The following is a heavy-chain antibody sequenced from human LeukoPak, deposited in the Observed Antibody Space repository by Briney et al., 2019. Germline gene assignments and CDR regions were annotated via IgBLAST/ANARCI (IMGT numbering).Heavy chain of an antibody. D-gene: IGHD5-12*01. V-gene: IGHV4-38-2*02. Sequence: SETLSLTCSVSTYSISSAYYWGWIRQPPGKGLQWIGSIYHSGSTSYNPSLKSRVTISVDTSKNQFSLKLSSVTAADTAVYYCARSGYDEPFDPWGQGTLVTVSS. CDR1: TYSISSAYY. CDR3: ARSGYDEPFDP. J-gene: IGHJ5*02. CDR2: IYHSGST.